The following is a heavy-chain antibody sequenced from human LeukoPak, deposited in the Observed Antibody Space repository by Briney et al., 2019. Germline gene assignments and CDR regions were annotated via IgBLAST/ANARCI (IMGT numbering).Heavy chain of an antibody. Sequence: SETLSLTCTVSGGSISSYYWSWIRQPPGKGLEWIGYIYYSGSTNYNPSLRSRVTISVDTSKNQFSLKLSSVTAADTAVYYCARVEMATISVDYWGQGTLVTVSS. CDR2: IYYSGST. D-gene: IGHD5-24*01. J-gene: IGHJ4*02. CDR3: ARVEMATISVDY. V-gene: IGHV4-59*12. CDR1: GGSISSYY.